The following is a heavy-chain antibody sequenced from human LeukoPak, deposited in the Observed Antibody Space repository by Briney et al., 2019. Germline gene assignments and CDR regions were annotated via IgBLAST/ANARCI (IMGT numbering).Heavy chain of an antibody. CDR2: ISTYNGDT. D-gene: IGHD2-2*02. V-gene: IGHV1-18*01. CDR1: GYTFTNHG. Sequence: GASVKVSCKASGYTFTNHGFSWVRQAPEQGLEWMGWISTYNGDTNYAQNLQGRVTMTTDTSTSTAYMEMRSLRSDDTAVYYCARDCSSTSCYNVYWGQGTLVTVSS. J-gene: IGHJ4*02. CDR3: ARDCSSTSCYNVY.